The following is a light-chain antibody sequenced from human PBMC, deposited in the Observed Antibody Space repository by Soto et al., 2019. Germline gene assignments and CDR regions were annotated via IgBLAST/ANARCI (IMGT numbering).Light chain of an antibody. CDR1: QSISTY. V-gene: IGKV1-39*01. CDR3: QHGYSTPLT. CDR2: AAS. Sequence: IQLTQSPSSLSASVEDRVTITCRASQSISTYLHWYQQKPGKAPNLLIYAASTLQSGVPSRFSGSGSGTDFTLTISSLQPEDFATYFCQHGYSTPLTFGGGTKVDIK. J-gene: IGKJ4*01.